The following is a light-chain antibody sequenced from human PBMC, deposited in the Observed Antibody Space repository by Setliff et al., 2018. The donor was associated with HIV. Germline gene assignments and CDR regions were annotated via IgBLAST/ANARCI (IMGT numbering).Light chain of an antibody. CDR3: SSYTSTSTPYV. J-gene: IGLJ1*01. CDR1: SSDVGAYYY. Sequence: QSALTQPASVSGSPGQSVTISCTGTSSDVGAYYYVSWYPQHPAKAPKLILYDVSNRPSGVSNRFSGSKSGNTASLTISGLQAEDEADYYCSSYTSTSTPYVFGTGTKVTV. V-gene: IGLV2-14*03. CDR2: DVS.